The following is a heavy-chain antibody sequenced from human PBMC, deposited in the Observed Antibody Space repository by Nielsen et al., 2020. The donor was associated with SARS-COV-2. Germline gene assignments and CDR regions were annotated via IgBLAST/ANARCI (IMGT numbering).Heavy chain of an antibody. D-gene: IGHD3-3*01. CDR3: TTDPIITIFGVVTGY. J-gene: IGHJ4*02. CDR1: GFTFSNAW. CDR2: IKSKTDGGTT. Sequence: GESLKISCAASGFTFSNAWMSWVRQAPGKGLEWVGRIKSKTDGGTTDYAAPVKGRFTISRDDSKNTLYLQMNSLKTVDTAVYYCTTDPIITIFGVVTGYWGQGTLVTVSS. V-gene: IGHV3-15*01.